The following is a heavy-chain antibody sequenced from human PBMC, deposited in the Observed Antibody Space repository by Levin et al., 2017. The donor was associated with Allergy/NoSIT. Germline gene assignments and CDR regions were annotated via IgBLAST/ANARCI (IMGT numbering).Heavy chain of an antibody. CDR3: ASYYYYGMDV. CDR1: GFPFSNYD. V-gene: IGHV3-21*01. J-gene: IGHJ6*02. Sequence: GGSLRLSCAASGFPFSNYDMNWVRQAPGKGLEWVSSISSSGSYIYYADSVKGRFTISRDNAKNSLYLQMSSLRAEDTAVYYCASYYYYGMDVWGQGTTVAVSS. CDR2: ISSSGSYI.